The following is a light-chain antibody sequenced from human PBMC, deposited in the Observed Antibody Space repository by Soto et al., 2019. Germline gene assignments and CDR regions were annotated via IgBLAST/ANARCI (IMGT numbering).Light chain of an antibody. CDR2: GAT. CDR3: QQSYSSPFT. J-gene: IGKJ3*01. V-gene: IGKV1-39*01. CDR1: PTISNY. Sequence: DIQITHSPSSLSASVGDRVTIICRSSPTISNYLNWYQQKPGKAPKVLIYGATRLQSGVPSRFSGSGVGTDFTLTISSLQPEDFAAYYCQQSYSSPFTLGPGTKVDIK.